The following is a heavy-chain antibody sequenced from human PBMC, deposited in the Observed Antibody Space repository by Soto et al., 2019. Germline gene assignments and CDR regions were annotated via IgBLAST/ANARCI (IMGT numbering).Heavy chain of an antibody. CDR1: GGSISSGDYY. CDR3: ARAPQVDSSGQSFSDDFDI. CDR2: IYYSGST. Sequence: SETLSLTCTVSGGSISSGDYYWSWIRQPPGKGLEWIGYIYYSGSTYYNPSLKSRVTIPVDTSKNQFSLKLSSVTAADTAVYYCARAPQVDSSGQSFSDDFDIWGQGTLVTVSS. J-gene: IGHJ3*02. D-gene: IGHD3-22*01. V-gene: IGHV4-30-4*01.